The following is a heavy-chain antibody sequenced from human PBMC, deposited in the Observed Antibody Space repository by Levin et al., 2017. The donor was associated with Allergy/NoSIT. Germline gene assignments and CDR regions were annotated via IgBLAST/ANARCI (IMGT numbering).Heavy chain of an antibody. CDR3: AGGAGGISDC. CDR2: IKQAGSEK. CDR1: GFTFSSYW. D-gene: IGHD3-16*02. J-gene: IGHJ4*02. Sequence: GGSLRLSCTASGFTFSSYWMNWVRQAPGKGLEWVANIKQAGSEKNYVDSVKGRFTISRDNAKNSLYLQMNSLRAEDTAVYYYAGGAGGISDCLGQGTLVSVSA. V-gene: IGHV3-7*02.